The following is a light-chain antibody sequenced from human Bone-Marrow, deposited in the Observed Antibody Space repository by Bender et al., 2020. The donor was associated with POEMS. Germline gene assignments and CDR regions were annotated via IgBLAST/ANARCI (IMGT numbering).Light chain of an antibody. CDR3: CSYAGDTIYYV. V-gene: IGLV2-23*02. Sequence: QSALTQPASVSGSPGQSITISCTGASSDVGAYNLVSWYQQNPGKAPKLMIYEVSKRPSGVSNRFSGAKSGNTASLTISGLQAEDEADYYCCSYAGDTIYYVFGTGTKVTVL. CDR2: EVS. CDR1: SSDVGAYNL. J-gene: IGLJ1*01.